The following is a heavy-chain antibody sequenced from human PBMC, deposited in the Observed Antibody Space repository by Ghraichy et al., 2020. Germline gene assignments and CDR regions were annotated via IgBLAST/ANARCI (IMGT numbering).Heavy chain of an antibody. CDR2: IYYSGST. CDR3: ARVRGYYDSSGYYQGGYFDY. CDR1: GGSISSYY. J-gene: IGHJ4*02. V-gene: IGHV4-59*01. Sequence: ESLNISCTVSGGSISSYYWSWIRQPPGKGLEWIGYIYYSGSTNYNPSLKSRVTISVDTSKNQFSLKLSSVTAADTAVYYCARVRGYYDSSGYYQGGYFDYWGQGTLVTVSS. D-gene: IGHD3-22*01.